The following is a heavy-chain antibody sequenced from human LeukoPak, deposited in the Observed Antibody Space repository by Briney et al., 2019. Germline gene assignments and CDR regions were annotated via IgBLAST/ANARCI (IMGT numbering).Heavy chain of an antibody. D-gene: IGHD3-10*01. V-gene: IGHV4-59*08. J-gene: IGHJ4*02. Sequence: PETLSLTCTVSGGSISSYYWSWIRQPPGKGLEWIGYIYYSGSTNYNPSLKSRVTISVDTSKNQFSLKLSSVTAADTAVYYCARLTNPYGSGSYYNVGGDFDYWGQGTLVTVSS. CDR3: ARLTNPYGSGSYYNVGGDFDY. CDR2: IYYSGST. CDR1: GGSISSYY.